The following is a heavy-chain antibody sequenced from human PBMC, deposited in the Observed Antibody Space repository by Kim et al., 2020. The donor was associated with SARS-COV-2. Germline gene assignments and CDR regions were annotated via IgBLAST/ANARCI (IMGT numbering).Heavy chain of an antibody. V-gene: IGHV4-34*01. J-gene: IGHJ4*02. Sequence: SETLSLTCAVYGGSFSGYYWSWIRQPPGKGLEWIGEINHSGSTNYNPSLKSRVTISVDTSKNQFSLKLSSVTAADTAVYYCARADGDYLDYWGQGTLGTV. D-gene: IGHD4-17*01. CDR1: GGSFSGYY. CDR2: INHSGST. CDR3: ARADGDYLDY.